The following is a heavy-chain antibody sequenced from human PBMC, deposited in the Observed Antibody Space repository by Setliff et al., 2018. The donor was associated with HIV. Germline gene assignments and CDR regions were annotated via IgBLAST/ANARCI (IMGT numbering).Heavy chain of an antibody. Sequence: SETLSRTCSVSGGPITSNTYFCDWIRQAPGKGLEWIGSIYRSGNTYYNPSLKSRVSISVDTSQRQFSLKLTSVTAGDSALYYCARRRGQKATGWYYFDFWGQGALVTVSS. J-gene: IGHJ4*02. CDR1: GGPITSNTYF. D-gene: IGHD6-19*01. V-gene: IGHV4-39*01. CDR3: ARRRGQKATGWYYFDF. CDR2: IYRSGNT.